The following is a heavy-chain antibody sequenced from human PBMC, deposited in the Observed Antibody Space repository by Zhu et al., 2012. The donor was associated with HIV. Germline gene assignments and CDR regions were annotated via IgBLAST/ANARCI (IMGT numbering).Heavy chain of an antibody. J-gene: IGHJ4*02. CDR1: NDSISIDYFY. V-gene: IGHV4-39*01. CDR2: VYYSGIT. Sequence: QVQLQESGPGLVKPSETLSLTCTVSNDSISIDYFYWGWIRQPPGKGLEWIGSVYYSGITYYNSPLQSRVSVSVDTSKNQFFXKLTSVTAADTALYWCARRTAAAFDFWGQGIRVTVSS. CDR3: ARRTAAAFDF. D-gene: IGHD6-13*01.